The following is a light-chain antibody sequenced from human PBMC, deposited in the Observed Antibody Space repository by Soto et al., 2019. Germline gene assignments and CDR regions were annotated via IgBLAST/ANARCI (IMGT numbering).Light chain of an antibody. CDR3: QQYEDLPYT. CDR1: QDISNF. Sequence: DIQMTQSPSSLSASVGDRVTITCQASQDISNFLNWYQQKPGKAPMLLIYDASNLETGVPSRFSGGGSGTDFTFTISSLQPEDIATYDGQQYEDLPYTFGQGTKLAIK. J-gene: IGKJ2*01. V-gene: IGKV1-33*01. CDR2: DAS.